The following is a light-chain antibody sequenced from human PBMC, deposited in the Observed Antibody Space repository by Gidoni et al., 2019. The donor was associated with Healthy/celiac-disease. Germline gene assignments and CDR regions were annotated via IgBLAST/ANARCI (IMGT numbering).Light chain of an antibody. V-gene: IGKV3-20*01. CDR2: GAS. CDR1: QRVRSSY. J-gene: IGKJ1*01. CDR3: QQYGSSPWT. Sequence: EIVFTQSPGTLSLSPGERATLSCRASQRVRSSYLAWYQQKPGQAPRLRIYGASSRATGIPDRFSGRGSGTDFTLTISRLDPGDFAVYYCQQYGSSPWTFGQXTKVEIK.